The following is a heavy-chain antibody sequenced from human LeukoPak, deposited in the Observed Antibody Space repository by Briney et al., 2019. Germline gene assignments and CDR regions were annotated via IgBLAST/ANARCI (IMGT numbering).Heavy chain of an antibody. CDR3: ARKGMGSSGHIYFDY. CDR1: GGTFSSYA. D-gene: IGHD6-6*01. CDR2: INTNTGDP. V-gene: IGHV7-4-1*02. J-gene: IGHJ4*02. Sequence: ASVKVSCKASGGTFSSYAISWVRQAPGQGLEWMGWINTNTGDPAYAQGFTGRFVFSLDTSVRTTYLQISSLKTEDTAVYFCARKGMGSSGHIYFDYWGQGTPVTVSS.